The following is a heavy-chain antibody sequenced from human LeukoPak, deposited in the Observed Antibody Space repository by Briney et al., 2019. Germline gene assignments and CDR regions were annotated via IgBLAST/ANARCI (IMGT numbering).Heavy chain of an antibody. Sequence: PSETLSLTCAVYGGSFSGYYWSWIRQPPGKGLEWIGEINHSGSTNYNPSLKSRVTISVDTSKNQFSLKLSSVTAADTAVYYCARMVQWWFAGFAYWGQGTLSPSPQ. CDR3: ARMVQWWFAGFAY. CDR1: GGSFSGYY. V-gene: IGHV4-34*01. J-gene: IGHJ4*02. D-gene: IGHD2-15*01. CDR2: INHSGST.